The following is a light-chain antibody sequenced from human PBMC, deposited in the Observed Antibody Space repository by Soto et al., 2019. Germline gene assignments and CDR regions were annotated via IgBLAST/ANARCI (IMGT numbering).Light chain of an antibody. V-gene: IGKV4-1*01. CDR2: WAS. Sequence: EIVLTQSPATLSLSLGERATINCKSSQSVLYSSNNNNYLAWYQQKPGQPPKLLIYWASTRESGVPDRFSGSGSGTDFTLTISSLQAEDVAVYYCQQYYTTPITFGQGTRLEIK. J-gene: IGKJ5*01. CDR3: QQYYTTPIT. CDR1: QSVLYSSNNNNY.